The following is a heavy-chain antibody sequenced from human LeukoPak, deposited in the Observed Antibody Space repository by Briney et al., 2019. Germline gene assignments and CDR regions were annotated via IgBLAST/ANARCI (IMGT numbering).Heavy chain of an antibody. J-gene: IGHJ4*02. Sequence: AGGSLRLSCAASGFTFSSYAMSWVRQAPGKGLEWVSAISGSGDSTYYADSVKGRFTISRDNSKNTLYLQMNSLRAEDTAVYYCAKPTYYYDSSGYYRPIYYFDYWGQGTLVTVSS. V-gene: IGHV3-23*01. CDR3: AKPTYYYDSSGYYRPIYYFDY. CDR1: GFTFSSYA. CDR2: ISGSGDST. D-gene: IGHD3-22*01.